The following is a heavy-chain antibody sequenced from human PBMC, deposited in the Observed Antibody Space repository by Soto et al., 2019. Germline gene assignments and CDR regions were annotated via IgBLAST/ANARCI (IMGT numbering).Heavy chain of an antibody. CDR2: VIPLFGTS. V-gene: IGHV1-69*06. CDR3: ARELKAGGHCGMDV. Sequence: QVQLVQSGAEVKEPGSSVKVACQASGGAFSTYAISWVRQAPGQGLEWMGGVIPLFGTSNYLPKFQGRVSIAADRSTETVYMELSRLRFADTAVYFCARELKAGGHCGMDVWGQGTTVTVSS. D-gene: IGHD3-16*01. J-gene: IGHJ6*02. CDR1: GGAFSTYA.